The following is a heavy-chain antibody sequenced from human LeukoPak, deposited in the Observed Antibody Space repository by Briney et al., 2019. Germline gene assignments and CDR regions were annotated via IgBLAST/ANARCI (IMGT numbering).Heavy chain of an antibody. CDR2: IRSDGGTT. CDR3: ASVDGSRSNNFDY. V-gene: IGHV3-23*01. Sequence: GRSLRLSCAASGITFSSYAMSWARQAPGKGLEWVSAIRSDGGTTHYADSVKGRFTISRDNSKNSLFLQMHSLRAEDTAVYYCASVDGSRSNNFDYWGQGTLVTVSS. J-gene: IGHJ4*02. D-gene: IGHD3-22*01. CDR1: GITFSSYA.